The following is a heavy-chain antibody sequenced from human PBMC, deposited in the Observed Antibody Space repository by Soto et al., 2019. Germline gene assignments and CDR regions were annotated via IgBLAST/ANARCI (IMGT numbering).Heavy chain of an antibody. J-gene: IGHJ5*02. V-gene: IGHV4-30-4*01. CDR3: ARDRRWLPRGPNNWLDL. CDR1: GGSINSGDYY. Sequence: PAETLSLTCTVSGGSINSGDYYWTGVRQPPGKGLEWIGYIYYDGNSQHNPSLKSRVTMSIDTSKNQFSLNLSSVTAADTAVYYCARDRRWLPRGPNNWLDLWGQGTQVTVSS. D-gene: IGHD5-12*01. CDR2: IYYDGNS.